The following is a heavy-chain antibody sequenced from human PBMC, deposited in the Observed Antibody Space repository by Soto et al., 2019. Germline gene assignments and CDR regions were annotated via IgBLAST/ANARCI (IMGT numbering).Heavy chain of an antibody. D-gene: IGHD1-26*01. Sequence: ASVKVSCKASGYTFTSYHITWVRQAPGQGLEWMGWISAYNGDTNYAQNLQGRVTMTTDTSTSTAYMELRSLRSDDTAVYYCARGDSGRVFYGMDVWGQGTAVTVS. J-gene: IGHJ6*02. CDR3: ARGDSGRVFYGMDV. CDR1: GYTFTSYH. V-gene: IGHV1-18*01. CDR2: ISAYNGDT.